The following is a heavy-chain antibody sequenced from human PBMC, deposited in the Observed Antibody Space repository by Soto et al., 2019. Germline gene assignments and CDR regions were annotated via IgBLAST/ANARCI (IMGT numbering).Heavy chain of an antibody. CDR3: ARCKGYDILAFYGMDV. J-gene: IGHJ6*02. CDR2: IYYSGST. V-gene: IGHV4-31*03. CDR1: GGSISSGGYY. Sequence: PSETLSLTCTVSGGSISSGGYYWNWIRQHPGKGLEWIGYIYYSGSTYYNPSLKSRVTISVDTSKNQFSLKLSSVTAADTAVYYCARCKGYDILAFYGMDVWAQGTTVTVSS. D-gene: IGHD3-9*01.